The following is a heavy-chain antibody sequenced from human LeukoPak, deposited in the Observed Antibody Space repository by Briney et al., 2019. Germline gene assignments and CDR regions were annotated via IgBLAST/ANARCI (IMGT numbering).Heavy chain of an antibody. CDR1: GLTFNNYA. V-gene: IGHV3-23*01. Sequence: QSGGSLRLSCAVSGLTFNNYAMSWVRQAPGKGLEWVSGISGSGGSTYYADSVKGRFTISRDNSKNTLYLQMNSLRAEDTAVYYCAKDLVVIGIEDYFDYWGQGTLVTVSS. CDR2: ISGSGGST. CDR3: AKDLVVIGIEDYFDY. J-gene: IGHJ4*02. D-gene: IGHD3-22*01.